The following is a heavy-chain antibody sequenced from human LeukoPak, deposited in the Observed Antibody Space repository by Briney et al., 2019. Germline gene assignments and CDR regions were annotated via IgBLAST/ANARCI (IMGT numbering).Heavy chain of an antibody. Sequence: ASVKVSCKASGYMFTSYGISWVRQAPGQGLGWMGWISTYKVNTNYAQNLQGRVIMTTDTSTSTAYMELRSLGSDDTAVYYCAGQSRIVARSGDDAFDIWGQGTMVTVSS. V-gene: IGHV1-18*01. D-gene: IGHD6-6*01. CDR3: AGQSRIVARSGDDAFDI. CDR2: ISTYKVNT. CDR1: GYMFTSYG. J-gene: IGHJ3*02.